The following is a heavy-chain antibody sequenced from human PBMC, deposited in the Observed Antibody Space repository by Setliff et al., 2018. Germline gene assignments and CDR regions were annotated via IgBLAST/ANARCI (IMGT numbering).Heavy chain of an antibody. CDR2: INHSGST. J-gene: IGHJ4*02. V-gene: IGHV4-34*01. D-gene: IGHD1-26*01. CDR1: GVSFSGYY. CDR3: ARGPRYSGSYYVNY. Sequence: PSETLSLTCAVYGVSFSGYYWSWIRQPPGKGLEWIGEINHSGSTNYNPSLKSRVTISVDTSKNQFSLNLSSVTAADTAVYYCARGPRYSGSYYVNYWGQGTLVTVSS.